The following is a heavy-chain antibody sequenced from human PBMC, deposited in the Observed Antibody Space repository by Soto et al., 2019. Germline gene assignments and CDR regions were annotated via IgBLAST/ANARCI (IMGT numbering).Heavy chain of an antibody. V-gene: IGHV5-51*01. CDR3: ARHLHSVWVHITAVSPAY. D-gene: IGHD6-19*01. CDR2: IYPDDSNT. CDR1: GYSFRSYW. Sequence: CKPSGYSFRSYWNGRVRQMPGQGLEWMGIIYPDDSNTRYSPSFQGQVTISADKSISTAFLQWSSLKAADSAMYYCARHLHSVWVHITAVSPAYWGQGTLVTV. J-gene: IGHJ4*02.